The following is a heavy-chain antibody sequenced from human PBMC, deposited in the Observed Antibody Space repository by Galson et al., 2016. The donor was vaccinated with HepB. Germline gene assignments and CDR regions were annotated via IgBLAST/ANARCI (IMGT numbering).Heavy chain of an antibody. V-gene: IGHV3-30*03. D-gene: IGHD2-2*02. J-gene: IGHJ3*02. Sequence: SLRLSCAASGFTFSNYAMSWVRQAPGKGLEWVAVMSVDGSNKYYADSVKGRFIISRDNSKNTLYLQVNSLRVEDTAIYYCARGRTTSCNSAFDIWGQGTMVTVSS. CDR3: ARGRTTSCNSAFDI. CDR1: GFTFSNYA. CDR2: MSVDGSNK.